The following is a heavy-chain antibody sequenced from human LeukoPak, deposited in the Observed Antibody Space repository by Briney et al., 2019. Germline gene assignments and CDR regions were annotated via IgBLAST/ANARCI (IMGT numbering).Heavy chain of an antibody. CDR1: GYTFTGYF. CDR3: ARFRDCSGGSCYYDAFDI. CDR2: INPNSGGT. Sequence: ASVKVFCKASGYTFTGYFMHWVRQAPGQGLEWMGWINPNSGGTNYAQKSQGRVTMTRDTSISTAYMELSRLRSDDTAVYYCARFRDCSGGSCYYDAFDIRGQGTMVTVSS. V-gene: IGHV1-2*02. J-gene: IGHJ3*02. D-gene: IGHD2-15*01.